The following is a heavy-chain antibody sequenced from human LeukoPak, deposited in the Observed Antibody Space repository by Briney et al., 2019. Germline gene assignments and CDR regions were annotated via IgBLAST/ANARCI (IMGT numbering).Heavy chain of an antibody. J-gene: IGHJ3*02. CDR3: ARVAGYSSGWYSVDAFDI. CDR2: INPNSGGT. D-gene: IGHD6-19*01. CDR1: GYTFTGYY. V-gene: IGHV1-2*02. Sequence: GASVKVSCKASGYTFTGYYMHWVRQAPGQGLEWMGWINPNSGGTNYAQKFQGRVTMTRDTSISTAYMELSRLRSDDTAVYYCARVAGYSSGWYSVDAFDIWGQGTMVTVSS.